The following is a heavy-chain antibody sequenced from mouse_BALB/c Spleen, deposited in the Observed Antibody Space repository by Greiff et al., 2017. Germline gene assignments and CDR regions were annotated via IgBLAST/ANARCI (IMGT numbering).Heavy chain of an antibody. D-gene: IGHD1-1*01. J-gene: IGHJ1*01. CDR1: GYTFTSYW. CDR2: IYPSDSYT. V-gene: IGHV1-69*02. CDR3: TRGVGWYFDV. Sequence: QVQLQQPGAELVRPGASVKLSCKASGYTFTSYWINWVKQRPGQGLEWIGNIYPSDSYTNYNQKFKDKATLTVDKSSSTAYMQLSSPTSEDSAVYYCTRGVGWYFDVWGAGTTVTVSS.